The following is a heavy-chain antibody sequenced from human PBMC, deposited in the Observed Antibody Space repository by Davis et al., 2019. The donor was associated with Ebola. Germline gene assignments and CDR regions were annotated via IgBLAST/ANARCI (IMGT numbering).Heavy chain of an antibody. D-gene: IGHD6-19*01. J-gene: IGHJ4*02. CDR1: GYTFTSYG. CDR2: ISAYNGNT. V-gene: IGHV1-18*01. CDR3: ARGRNGGWDFDY. Sequence: ASVKVSCKASGYTFTSYGISCVRQAPGQGLEWMGWISAYNGNTNYAQKFQGRLTLTTDTSRSTAYMELRSLTSDDTAEYFCARGRNGGWDFDYWGQGTLVTVSS.